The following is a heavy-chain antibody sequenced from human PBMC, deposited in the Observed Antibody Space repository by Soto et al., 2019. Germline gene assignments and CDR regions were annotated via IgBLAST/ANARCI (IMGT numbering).Heavy chain of an antibody. V-gene: IGHV3-30*18. Sequence: GGSLRLSCAASGFTFSSYGMHWVRQAPGKGLEWVAVISYGGSNKYYADSVKGRFTISRDNSKNTLYLQMNSLRAEDTAVYYCAKDFWSGYNLGGMDVWGQGTTVTVSS. CDR3: AKDFWSGYNLGGMDV. CDR1: GFTFSSYG. CDR2: ISYGGSNK. J-gene: IGHJ6*02. D-gene: IGHD3-3*01.